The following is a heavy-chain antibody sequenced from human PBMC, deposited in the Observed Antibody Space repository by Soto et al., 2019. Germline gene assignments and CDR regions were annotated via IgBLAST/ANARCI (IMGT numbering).Heavy chain of an antibody. J-gene: IGHJ6*02. V-gene: IGHV3-23*01. D-gene: IGHD1-26*01. Sequence: EVQLLESGGGLVQPGGSLRLSCAASGFTFSSYAMSWVRQAPGKGLEWVSVITSSGGYTYYAASVKGRFTISRDSSKNTRYRQMNGLRAEDTAVYYCSKLSGSYFYYGMDVWGQGTTVTVS. CDR1: GFTFSSYA. CDR3: SKLSGSYFYYGMDV. CDR2: ITSSGGYT.